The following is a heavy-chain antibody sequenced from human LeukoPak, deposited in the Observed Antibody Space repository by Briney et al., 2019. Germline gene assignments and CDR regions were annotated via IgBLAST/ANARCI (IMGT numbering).Heavy chain of an antibody. CDR2: MNPNSGNT. CDR3: ARGRYSSSRRGFDP. D-gene: IGHD6-13*01. J-gene: IGHJ5*02. Sequence: GASVKVSCKASGYTFTSYDINWVRQATGQGLEWMGWMNPNSGNTGYAQKFQGRVTMTRSTSISTAYMELSSLRSEDTAVYYCARGRYSSSRRGFDPWGQGTLVTVSS. CDR1: GYTFTSYD. V-gene: IGHV1-8*01.